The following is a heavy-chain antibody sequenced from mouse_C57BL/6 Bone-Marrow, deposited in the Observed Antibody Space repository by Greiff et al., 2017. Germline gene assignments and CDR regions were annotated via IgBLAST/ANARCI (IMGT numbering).Heavy chain of an antibody. CDR3: ARSKSHSNYDY. J-gene: IGHJ2*01. Sequence: QVQLQQPGAELVKPGASVKLSCKASGYTFTSYWMHWVKQRPGQGLEWIGMIHPNSGSTNYNEKFKSKATLTVDKSSCTAYMQLSSLTSEDSAVYYSARSKSHSNYDYWGQGTTLTVSS. V-gene: IGHV1-64*01. CDR1: GYTFTSYW. CDR2: IHPNSGST. D-gene: IGHD2-5*01.